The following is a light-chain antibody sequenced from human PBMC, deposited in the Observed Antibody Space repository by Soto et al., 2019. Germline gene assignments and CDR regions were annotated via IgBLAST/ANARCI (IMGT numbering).Light chain of an antibody. V-gene: IGLV4-69*01. CDR2: LNSDGSH. Sequence: QSVLTQPPSASASLGASVKLTCPLSRGHNSYAIAWHQQQPEKGPRYLMKLNSDGSHSKGDGIPDRFSGSSSGAERYLTISSLQSEDEADYYCQTWSTDIRVFGGGTKLTVL. J-gene: IGLJ3*02. CDR3: QTWSTDIRV. CDR1: RGHNSYA.